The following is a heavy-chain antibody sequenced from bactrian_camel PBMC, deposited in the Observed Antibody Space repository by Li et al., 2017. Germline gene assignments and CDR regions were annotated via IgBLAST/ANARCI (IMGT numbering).Heavy chain of an antibody. V-gene: IGHV3S59*01. D-gene: IGHD4*01. CDR3: AANPWGDYPPNHFAVPEFQY. J-gene: IGHJ4*01. CDR2: LHYDGRT. CDR1: GFTHSSYS. Sequence: EVQLVESGGGSAQAGGSLRLSCVASGFTHSSYSMGWFRQSSGKKREGVAALHYDGRTSYSPSLMGRFTISKDNAENILYLQMNHLVPGDTAVYYCAANPWGDYPPNHFAVPEFQYRCQGTQVTVS.